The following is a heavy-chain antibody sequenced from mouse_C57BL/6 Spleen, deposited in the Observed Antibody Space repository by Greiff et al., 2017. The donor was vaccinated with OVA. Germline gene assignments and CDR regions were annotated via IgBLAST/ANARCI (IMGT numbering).Heavy chain of an antibody. CDR1: GYTFTDYY. Sequence: EVQLQQSGPELVKPGASVKISCKASGYTFTDYYMNWVKQSHGKSLEWIGDINPNNGGTSYNQKFKGKATLTVDKSSSTAYMELRSLTSEDSAVYYCARCRTAQATYWFAYWGQGTLVTVSA. D-gene: IGHD3-2*02. CDR3: ARCRTAQATYWFAY. J-gene: IGHJ3*01. CDR2: INPNNGGT. V-gene: IGHV1-26*01.